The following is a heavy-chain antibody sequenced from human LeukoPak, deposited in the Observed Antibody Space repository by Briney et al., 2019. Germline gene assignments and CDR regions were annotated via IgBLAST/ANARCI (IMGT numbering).Heavy chain of an antibody. D-gene: IGHD4-17*01. CDR3: ARENGVSRGLRAFDI. CDR2: IYYSGST. CDR1: GGSISSGGYY. J-gene: IGHJ3*02. V-gene: IGHV4-31*03. Sequence: SETLSLTCTVSGGSISSGGYYWSWIRQHPGKGLEWIGYIYYSGSTYYNPSLKSRVTISVDTPKNQFSLKLSSVTAADTAVYYCARENGVSRGLRAFDIWGQGTMVTVSS.